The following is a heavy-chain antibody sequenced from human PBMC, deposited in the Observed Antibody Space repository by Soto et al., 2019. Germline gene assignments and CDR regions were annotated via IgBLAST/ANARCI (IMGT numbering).Heavy chain of an antibody. J-gene: IGHJ6*02. CDR3: ARTGGMDV. CDR2: INHSGNT. CDR1: GGSFSGYY. Sequence: QVQLQQWGAGLLKPSETLSLTCAVYGGSFSGYYWSWLRQPPGKGPEWIGEINHSGNTNYTPSLESRVTISVDTSKNQFSLKLNSVSAADTAVYYCARTGGMDVWSQGATVTVSS. V-gene: IGHV4-34*01.